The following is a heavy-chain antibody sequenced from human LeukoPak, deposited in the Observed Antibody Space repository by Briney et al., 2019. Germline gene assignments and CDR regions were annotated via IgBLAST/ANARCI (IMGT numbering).Heavy chain of an antibody. CDR1: EFSVGSNY. V-gene: IGHV3-66*01. D-gene: IGHD3-10*01. CDR3: AKGLRLLWFGDRGDWFDP. CDR2: IYSGGST. J-gene: IGHJ5*02. Sequence: PGGSLRLSCAASEFSVGSNYMTWVRQAPGKGLEWVSLIYSGGSTYYADSVKGRFTISRDNSKNTLFLQMNSLRAEDTAVYYCAKGLRLLWFGDRGDWFDPWGQGTLVTVSS.